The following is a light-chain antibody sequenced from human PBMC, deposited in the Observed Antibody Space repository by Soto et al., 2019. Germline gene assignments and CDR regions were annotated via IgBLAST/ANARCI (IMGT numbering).Light chain of an antibody. CDR3: SSYTTSSTLI. Sequence: QSALTQPASVSGSPGQSITISCTGTSSDVGGYDYVFWYQQHPGKAPKVLIYDVSHRPSGISNRFSGSKSGNTASLTISGLQAEDEADYYCSSYTTSSTLIFGGGTKVTVL. CDR1: SSDVGGYDY. CDR2: DVS. J-gene: IGLJ2*01. V-gene: IGLV2-14*03.